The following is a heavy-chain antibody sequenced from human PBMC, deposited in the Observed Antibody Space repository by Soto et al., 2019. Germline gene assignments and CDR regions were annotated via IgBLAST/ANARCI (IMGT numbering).Heavy chain of an antibody. CDR1: GYTLTSYD. CDR2: MNPNSGNT. CDR3: AATYEYSSSSGAFDI. V-gene: IGHV1-8*01. J-gene: IGHJ3*02. D-gene: IGHD6-6*01. Sequence: GASVKVSCKASGYTLTSYDINWVRQAKEQGLEWMGWMNPNSGNTGYAQKFQGWVTMTRDTSISTAYMELSRLRSDDTAVYYCAATYEYSSSSGAFDIWGQGTMVTVSS.